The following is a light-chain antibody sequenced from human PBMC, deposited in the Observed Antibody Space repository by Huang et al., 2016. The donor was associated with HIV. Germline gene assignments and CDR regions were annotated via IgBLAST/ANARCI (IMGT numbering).Light chain of an antibody. CDR1: QSLLHTDGKTY. CDR2: EVY. CDR3: MQSTQPAT. V-gene: IGKV2D-29*02. Sequence: DIVMTQTPLSLSVTPGQPASISCTSSQSLLHTDGKTYFYWYLQKPGQSPQLLIYEVYNRFSGVPDRVNGSGSGTDFTLKISRVEADDVGVYYCMQSTQPATFGQGTKVEV. J-gene: IGKJ1*01.